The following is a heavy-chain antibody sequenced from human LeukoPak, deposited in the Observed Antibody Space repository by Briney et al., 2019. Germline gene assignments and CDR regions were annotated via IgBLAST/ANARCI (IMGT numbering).Heavy chain of an antibody. CDR1: GGSISSYY. D-gene: IGHD2-2*01. J-gene: IGHJ4*02. CDR2: IYYSGST. Sequence: SETLSLTCTVSGGSISSYYWSWIRQPPGKGLEWIGYIYYSGSTNYNPSLESRVTISVDTSKNQFSLKLSSVTAADTAVYYCARGSSSSALYYYFDYWGQGTLVTVSS. V-gene: IGHV4-59*01. CDR3: ARGSSSSALYYYFDY.